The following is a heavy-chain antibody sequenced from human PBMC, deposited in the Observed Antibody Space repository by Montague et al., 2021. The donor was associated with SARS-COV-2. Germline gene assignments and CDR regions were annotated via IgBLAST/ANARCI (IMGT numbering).Heavy chain of an antibody. D-gene: IGHD2-21*01. CDR2: IYLSGST. CDR3: ARGRSLLWWCPSRFDI. V-gene: IGHV4-34*01. Sequence: SETLSLTYAVYGGSFSAYYWSWIRQPPGKGLEWIGEIYLSGSTNYNPSLKSRVTISVDTSKNQFSLKLRSVTAADTAVYYCARGRSLLWWCPSRFDIWGQGTMVTVSS. CDR1: GGSFSAYY. J-gene: IGHJ3*02.